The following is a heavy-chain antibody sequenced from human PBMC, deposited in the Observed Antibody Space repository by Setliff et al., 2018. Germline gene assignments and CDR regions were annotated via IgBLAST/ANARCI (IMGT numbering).Heavy chain of an antibody. CDR2: IFYTGST. D-gene: IGHD3-3*01. J-gene: IGHJ5*02. Sequence: SETLSLTCTVSNGSISSGNHFWGWIRQPPGKGLEWMGSIFYTGSTYYSPSLKSRVTMSIDTSKNQFSLKLTSVTAADTAVYYCARAPQYSNFWYALSWFDPWGQGTLVTVSS. V-gene: IGHV4-39*01. CDR1: NGSISSGNHF. CDR3: ARAPQYSNFWYALSWFDP.